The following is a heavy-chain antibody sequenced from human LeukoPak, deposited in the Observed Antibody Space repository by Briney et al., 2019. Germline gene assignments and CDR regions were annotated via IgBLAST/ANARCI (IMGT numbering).Heavy chain of an antibody. CDR1: GFTFSSYY. CDR2: INGDGRET. J-gene: IGHJ4*02. Sequence: GESLRLSCAAAGFTFSSYYMYRVRQAAGKGLVWVSRINGDGRETRHEDSVTGRFTISRDNAKMTLHLEMNSLRAEDTAVYYCGRVGYYDTSGYYGSLHYWGRGTLVTVSS. V-gene: IGHV3-74*01. CDR3: GRVGYYDTSGYYGSLHY. D-gene: IGHD3-22*01.